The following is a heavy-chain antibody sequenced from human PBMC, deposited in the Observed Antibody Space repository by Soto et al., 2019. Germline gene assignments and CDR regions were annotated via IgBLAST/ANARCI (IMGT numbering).Heavy chain of an antibody. CDR1: GFMFSSYA. CDR2: NSGSGGST. D-gene: IGHD2-2*03. J-gene: IGHJ4*02. V-gene: IGHV3-23*01. CDR3: AKDGSWGDHYYFDN. Sequence: GGSLRLSCAVSGFMFSSYAMTWVRQAPGKGLEWVSSNSGSGGSTYYSHSVRGRFTISRDNAKKMLYLEMNSLKGDDTAVYYCAKDGSWGDHYYFDNWGQGTLVTVYS.